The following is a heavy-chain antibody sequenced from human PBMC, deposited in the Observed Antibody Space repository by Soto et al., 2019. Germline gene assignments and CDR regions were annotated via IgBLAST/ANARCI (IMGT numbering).Heavy chain of an antibody. V-gene: IGHV1-46*01. CDR2: INPGRGST. CDR1: GYTFTNYH. Sequence: ASVKVSCKASGYTFTNYHIHWVRQAPGQGLEWMGIINPGRGSTTYAHKFQGRVTMTRDTSTSTVYMELDSLRSDDTAVYFCARISNTLPDYWGQGTRVTVSS. D-gene: IGHD3-16*01. J-gene: IGHJ4*02. CDR3: ARISNTLPDY.